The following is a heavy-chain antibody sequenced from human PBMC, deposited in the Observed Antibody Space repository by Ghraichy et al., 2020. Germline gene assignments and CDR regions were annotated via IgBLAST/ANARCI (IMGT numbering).Heavy chain of an antibody. J-gene: IGHJ5*02. D-gene: IGHD1-26*01. Sequence: GSLSLTCTVSGHSMNNYYWSWIRQPPGKGLEWIGYVHHVGSTDYSPSFKRRATISLDTSKNQFSLRLTSVTAADTAVYYCARHKDDSGSLRTFNWFDPWGQGTHVAVSS. CDR1: GHSMNNYY. V-gene: IGHV4-59*08. CDR2: VHHVGST. CDR3: ARHKDDSGSLRTFNWFDP.